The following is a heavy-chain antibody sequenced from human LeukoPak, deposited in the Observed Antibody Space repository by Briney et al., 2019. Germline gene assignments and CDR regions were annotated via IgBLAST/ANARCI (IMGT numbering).Heavy chain of an antibody. Sequence: GGSLRLSCAVSGFTFSGYGMHWVRQAPGKGLEWVAFTHFDGSITYYADSVKGRFSTSRDNSKNTLYLQMNSLRPQDTAVYYCAKDRYSGLGTRFADYWDQGTLVTVSS. CDR3: AKDRYSGLGTRFADY. D-gene: IGHD3-10*01. V-gene: IGHV3-30*02. J-gene: IGHJ4*02. CDR1: GFTFSGYG. CDR2: THFDGSIT.